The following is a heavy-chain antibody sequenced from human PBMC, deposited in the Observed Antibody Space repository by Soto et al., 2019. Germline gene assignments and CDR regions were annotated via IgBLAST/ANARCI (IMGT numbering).Heavy chain of an antibody. D-gene: IGHD6-19*01. J-gene: IGHJ5*02. CDR3: ARGGRIAVAGTRGWFDP. Sequence: EVQLVESGGGLVQPGGSLRLSCAASGFTFSSYWMSWVRQAPGKGLEWVANIKQDGSEKYYVDSVKGRFTNSRDNAKNSLYLQMNSLRAEDTAVYYCARGGRIAVAGTRGWFDPWGQGTLVTVSS. CDR2: IKQDGSEK. CDR1: GFTFSSYW. V-gene: IGHV3-7*03.